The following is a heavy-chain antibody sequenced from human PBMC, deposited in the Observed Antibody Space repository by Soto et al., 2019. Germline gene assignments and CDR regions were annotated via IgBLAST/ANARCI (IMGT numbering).Heavy chain of an antibody. D-gene: IGHD3-22*01. V-gene: IGHV4-31*03. CDR1: GGSISSGGYY. CDR2: IYYSGST. CDR3: GSESSGYYYVAFDI. Sequence: QVQLQESGPGLVKPSQTLSLTCTVSGGSISSGGYYWGWIRQHPGKGLEWIGYIYYSGSTYYNPSLKSRVTISVDTSKNQFSLKLSSVTAADTAVYYWGSESSGYYYVAFDIWGQGTMVTVSS. J-gene: IGHJ3*02.